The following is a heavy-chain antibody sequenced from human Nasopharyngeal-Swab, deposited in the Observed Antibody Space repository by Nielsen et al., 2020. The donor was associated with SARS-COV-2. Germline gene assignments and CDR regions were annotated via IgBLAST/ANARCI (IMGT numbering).Heavy chain of an antibody. J-gene: IGHJ4*02. D-gene: IGHD2-21*02. CDR2: ISWNSGSI. Sequence: GGSLRLSCAASGFTFDDYAMHWVWQAPGKGLEWVSGISWNSGSIGYADSVKGRFTISRDNAKNSLYLQMNSLRAEDTALYYCAKGLVRYCGGDCYSFDYWGQGTLVTVSS. CDR3: AKGLVRYCGGDCYSFDY. V-gene: IGHV3-9*01. CDR1: GFTFDDYA.